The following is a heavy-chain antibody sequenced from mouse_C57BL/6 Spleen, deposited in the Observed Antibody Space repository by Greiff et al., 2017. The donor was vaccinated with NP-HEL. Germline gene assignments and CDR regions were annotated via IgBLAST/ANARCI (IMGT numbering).Heavy chain of an antibody. V-gene: IGHV5-6*02. CDR2: ISSGGSYT. D-gene: IGHD1-1*01. CDR3: ASYYDGSSFDY. Sequence: EVKLVESGGDLVKPGGSLKLSCAASGFTFSSYGMSWVRQTPDKRLEWVATISSGGSYTYYPDSVKGRFTISRDNAKNTLYLQMSSLTSEDTAMYYCASYYDGSSFDYWGQGTTLTVSS. J-gene: IGHJ2*01. CDR1: GFTFSSYG.